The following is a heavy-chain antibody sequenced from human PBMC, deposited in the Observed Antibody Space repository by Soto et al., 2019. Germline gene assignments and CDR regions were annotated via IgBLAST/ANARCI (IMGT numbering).Heavy chain of an antibody. J-gene: IGHJ3*02. CDR3: ARAVGTAYDAFNI. CDR2: IYHSGST. D-gene: IGHD1-1*01. Sequence: TLSLTCAVSVGSISSGGYSWSWIRQPPGKGLEWIGYIYHSGSTYYNPSLKSRVTISVDRSKNQFSLKLSSVTAADTAVYYCARAVGTAYDAFNIWGQGTMVTVSS. CDR1: VGSISSGGYS. V-gene: IGHV4-30-2*01.